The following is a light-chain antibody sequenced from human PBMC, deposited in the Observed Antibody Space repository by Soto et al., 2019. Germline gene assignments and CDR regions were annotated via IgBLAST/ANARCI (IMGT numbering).Light chain of an antibody. V-gene: IGKV4-1*01. CDR1: QSVLYSSNNKNY. J-gene: IGKJ2*01. CDR2: WAS. CDR3: QQYYSTPT. Sequence: DIVMTQSPDSLAVSLGERATINCKSSQSVLYSSNNKNYLAWYQQKPGQPPKLLTYWASIRESGVPDRFSGSGSGTDFTLTISSLQAEDVAVYYCQQYYSTPTFGQGTKLEIK.